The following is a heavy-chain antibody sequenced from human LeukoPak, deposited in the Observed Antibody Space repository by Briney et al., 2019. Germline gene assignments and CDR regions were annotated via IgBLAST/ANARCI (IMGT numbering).Heavy chain of an antibody. V-gene: IGHV3-21*01. D-gene: IGHD4-17*01. J-gene: IGHJ4*02. CDR2: ISSSSSYI. Sequence: GGSLRLSCAASGFTFSSYNMNWVRRAPGKGLEWVSSISSSSSYIYYADSVQGRFTISRDNAKNSLFLQMNSLRAEDTAMYYCARDLPTVTTLLPSLSYFDYWGQGTLVTVSS. CDR1: GFTFSSYN. CDR3: ARDLPTVTTLLPSLSYFDY.